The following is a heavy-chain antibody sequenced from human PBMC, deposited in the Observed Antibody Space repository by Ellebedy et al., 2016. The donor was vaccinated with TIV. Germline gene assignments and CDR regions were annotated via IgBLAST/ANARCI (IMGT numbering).Heavy chain of an antibody. Sequence: SVKVSXXASGGTFSSYAISWVRQAPGQGLEWMGGIIPIFGTANYAQKFQGRVTITADESTSTAYMELSSLRSEDTAVYYCARDPQQGDQLSFHNWYFDLWGRGTLVTVSS. D-gene: IGHD2-2*01. CDR2: IIPIFGTA. J-gene: IGHJ2*01. V-gene: IGHV1-69*13. CDR1: GGTFSSYA. CDR3: ARDPQQGDQLSFHNWYFDL.